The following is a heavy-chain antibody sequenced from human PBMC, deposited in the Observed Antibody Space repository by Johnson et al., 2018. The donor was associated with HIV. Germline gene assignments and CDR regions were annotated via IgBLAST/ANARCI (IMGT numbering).Heavy chain of an antibody. CDR3: ARSLDYGDSLCAFDI. CDR2: IGSSGGGT. D-gene: IGHD4-17*01. CDR1: GFTFSSYW. J-gene: IGHJ3*02. Sequence: QVQLVESGGGLVQPGGSLRLSCAASGFTFSSYWMSWVRQAPGKGLEYVSLIGSSGGGTFYADSVTGRFIISRDNSKNTLYLQMNSLRAEDTAVYYCARSLDYGDSLCAFDIWGQGTMVTVSS. V-gene: IGHV3-64*04.